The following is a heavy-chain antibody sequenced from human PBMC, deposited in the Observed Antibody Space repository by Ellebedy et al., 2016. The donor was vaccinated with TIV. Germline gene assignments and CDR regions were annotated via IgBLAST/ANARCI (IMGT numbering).Heavy chain of an antibody. CDR2: ISFDGSHK. D-gene: IGHD3-10*01. Sequence: PGGSLRLSCAASGFTFSNFSLHWVRQAPGKGLVWVAFISFDGSHKSYADSVRGRIAISRDDSKSTLYLQMNSLRAEDTAVYYCARGMKDPFGSGTYAFDIWGQGTTVTVSS. V-gene: IGHV3-30*09. CDR1: GFTFSNFS. CDR3: ARGMKDPFGSGTYAFDI. J-gene: IGHJ3*02.